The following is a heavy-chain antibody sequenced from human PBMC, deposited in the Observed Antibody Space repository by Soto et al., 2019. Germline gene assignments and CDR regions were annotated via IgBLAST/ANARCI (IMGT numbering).Heavy chain of an antibody. V-gene: IGHV4-59*01. CDR2: IYYSGST. CDR3: ASPSIIPYQDSVAFDI. CDR1: GGSISSYY. J-gene: IGHJ3*02. Sequence: QVQLQESGPGLVKPSETLSLTCTVSGGSISSYYWSWIRQPPGKGLEWIGYIYYSGSTNYNPALKSRVAISVDTAKTPLSLKLSYVTAADTAVYYCASPSIIPYQDSVAFDIWGQGTMVTVSS. D-gene: IGHD3-3*01.